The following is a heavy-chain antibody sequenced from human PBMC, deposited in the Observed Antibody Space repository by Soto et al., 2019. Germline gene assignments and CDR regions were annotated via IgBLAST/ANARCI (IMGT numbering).Heavy chain of an antibody. V-gene: IGHV3-23*01. D-gene: IGHD3-16*01. J-gene: IGHJ5*01. Sequence: RKGLEWVSDISASGSRSTYADFVRGRFTVSRDNSNNTLFLQMNSLTVEDTVVYFCAKSGLVITSRSLDSWGHGALIS. CDR2: ISASGSRS. CDR3: AKSGLVITSRSLDS.